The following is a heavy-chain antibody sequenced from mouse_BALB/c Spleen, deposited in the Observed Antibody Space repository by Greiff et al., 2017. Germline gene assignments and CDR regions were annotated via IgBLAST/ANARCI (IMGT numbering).Heavy chain of an antibody. CDR1: GFTFSSYT. J-gene: IGHJ3*01. CDR3: ARGSSASFAY. V-gene: IGHV5-12-2*01. CDR2: ISNGGGST. D-gene: IGHD1-1*01. Sequence: EVMLVESGGGLVQPGGSLKLSCAASGFTFSSYTMSWVRQTPEKRLEWVAYISNGGGSTYYPDTVKGRFTISRDNAKNTLYLQMSSLKSEDTAMYYCARGSSASFAYWGQGTLVTVSA.